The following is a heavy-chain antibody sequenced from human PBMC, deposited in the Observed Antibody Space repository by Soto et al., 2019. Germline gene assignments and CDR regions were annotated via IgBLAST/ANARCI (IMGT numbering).Heavy chain of an antibody. CDR3: ARDKITGLFDY. D-gene: IGHD2-8*02. J-gene: IGHJ4*02. CDR2: TNHSGST. Sequence: LETLSLTCAVYGGSFSGYYWTWIRQPPGTGLEWIGETNHSGSTNYNPSLKSRVTILVDTSKNQFSLKLTSLTAADTAVYYCARDKITGLFDYWGQGTLVTVSS. V-gene: IGHV4-34*01. CDR1: GGSFSGYY.